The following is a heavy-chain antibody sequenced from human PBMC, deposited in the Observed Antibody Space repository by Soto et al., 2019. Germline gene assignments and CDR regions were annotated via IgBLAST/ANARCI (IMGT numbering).Heavy chain of an antibody. J-gene: IGHJ5*02. V-gene: IGHV2-5*01. Sequence: QITLKESGPTLVKPTQTLTLTCTFSGFSLSTSGVGVGWIRQPPGKSLEWLALIYWNDDKRYSPSLKSRLTSTKDASKNQVVLTMTNRDPVDTATYYCAHTKSSRIVVVPAAIDNWFDPWGQGTLVTVSS. CDR1: GFSLSTSGVG. CDR2: IYWNDDK. D-gene: IGHD2-2*01. CDR3: AHTKSSRIVVVPAAIDNWFDP.